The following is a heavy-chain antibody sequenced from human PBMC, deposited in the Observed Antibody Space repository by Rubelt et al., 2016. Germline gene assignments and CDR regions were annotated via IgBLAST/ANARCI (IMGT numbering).Heavy chain of an antibody. V-gene: IGHV4-34*13. CDR2: GST. D-gene: IGHD6-13*01. Sequence: GSTNYNPSLKSRVTISVDTSKNQFSLKLSSVTAADTAVYYCARVESSSWYLDWYFDLWGRGTLVTVSS. CDR3: ARVESSSWYLDWYFDL. J-gene: IGHJ2*01.